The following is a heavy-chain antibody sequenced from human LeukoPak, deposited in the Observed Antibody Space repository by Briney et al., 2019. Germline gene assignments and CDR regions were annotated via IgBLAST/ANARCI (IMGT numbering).Heavy chain of an antibody. CDR1: GGSFGIYY. J-gene: IGHJ4*02. D-gene: IGHD3-10*01. CDR2: INHSGGT. V-gene: IGHV4-34*01. Sequence: PSETLSLTCAVYGGSFGIYYWSGIRQPPGKGREWIGEINHSGGTNYNPSLKSRVTISVDMSKNQFSMKLSSVTAADTAVYYCAGPGAGDLDYWGQGTLVTVSS. CDR3: AGPGAGDLDY.